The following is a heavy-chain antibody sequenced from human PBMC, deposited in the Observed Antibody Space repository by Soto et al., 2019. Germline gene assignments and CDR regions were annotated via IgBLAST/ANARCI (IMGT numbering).Heavy chain of an antibody. V-gene: IGHV4-59*01. CDR3: ARGGGAAAGLNFDY. CDR2: IYYSGNT. Sequence: QVQLQESGPGLVKPSETLSLTCTVSGGSISTYYWSWIRQPPGRGLEWICYIYYSGNTNYSPSLKGRVTISVDTSKNQFSLKLSSLTPADTAVYYCARGGGAAAGLNFDYWGQGTLVTVSS. J-gene: IGHJ4*02. D-gene: IGHD6-13*01. CDR1: GGSISTYY.